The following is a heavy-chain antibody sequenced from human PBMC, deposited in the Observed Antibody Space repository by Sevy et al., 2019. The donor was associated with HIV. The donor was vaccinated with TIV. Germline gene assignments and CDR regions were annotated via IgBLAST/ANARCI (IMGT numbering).Heavy chain of an antibody. CDR1: GFTFSSYG. D-gene: IGHD3-10*01. CDR2: ISYDGSNK. J-gene: IGHJ6*02. V-gene: IGHV3-30*18. Sequence: GGSLRLSCAASGFTFSSYGMHWVRQAPGKGLEWVAVISYDGSNKYYADSVKGRLTISSDNYKNTLYLQMNSLRAEDTAVYYCAKDFQELAGAIDVWGQGTTVTVSS. CDR3: AKDFQELAGAIDV.